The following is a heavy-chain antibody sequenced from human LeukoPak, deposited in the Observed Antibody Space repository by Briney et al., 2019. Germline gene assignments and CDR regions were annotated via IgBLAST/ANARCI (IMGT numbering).Heavy chain of an antibody. V-gene: IGHV3-49*03. Sequence: GGSLRLSCTASGFTLGDYAMSWFRQAPGKGLEWVGFIRSKAYGGTTEYAASVKGRFTISRDDSKSIAYLQMYSLKTEDTAVYYCTRYYDSSGYSVWGQGTTVTVSS. CDR1: GFTLGDYA. D-gene: IGHD3-22*01. CDR2: IRSKAYGGTT. CDR3: TRYYDSSGYSV. J-gene: IGHJ6*02.